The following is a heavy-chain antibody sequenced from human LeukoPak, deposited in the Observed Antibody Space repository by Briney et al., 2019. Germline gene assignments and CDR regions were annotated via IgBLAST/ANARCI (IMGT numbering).Heavy chain of an antibody. V-gene: IGHV3-21*01. Sequence: GGSLRLSCAASGFTFSSYAMSWVRQAPGKGLEWVSSISSSSSYIYYADSVKGRFTISRDNAKNSLYLQMNSLRAEDTAVYYCARKMGGYYYGMDVWGQGTTVTVSS. CDR2: ISSSSSYI. CDR3: ARKMGGYYYGMDV. J-gene: IGHJ6*02. CDR1: GFTFSSYA. D-gene: IGHD5-24*01.